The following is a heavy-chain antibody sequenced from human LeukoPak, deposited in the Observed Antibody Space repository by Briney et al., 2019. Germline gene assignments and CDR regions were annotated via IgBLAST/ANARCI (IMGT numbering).Heavy chain of an antibody. CDR2: INPNSGGT. D-gene: IGHD2-2*01. Sequence: GASVKVSCKASGYTFTGYYMHWVRQAPGQGLEWMGWINPNSGGTNYAQKFQGRVTMTRDTSISTAYMELSRLRSDDTAVYYCARDSAVVPAAIKAHGMDVWGQGTTVTVSS. J-gene: IGHJ6*02. CDR3: ARDSAVVPAAIKAHGMDV. V-gene: IGHV1-2*02. CDR1: GYTFTGYY.